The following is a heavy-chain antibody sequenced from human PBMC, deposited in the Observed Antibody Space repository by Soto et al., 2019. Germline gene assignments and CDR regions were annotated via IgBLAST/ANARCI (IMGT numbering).Heavy chain of an antibody. D-gene: IGHD3-22*01. Sequence: SGPTLVNPTHTLTLTCTFSGFSLSTSGMCVSWIRQPPGKALEWLALIDWDDDKYYSTSLKTRLTISKDTSKNQVVLTMTNMDPVDTATYYCARTDITIIQRAFYIWGQGTMVTVSS. CDR2: IDWDDDK. J-gene: IGHJ3*02. V-gene: IGHV2-70*01. CDR1: GFSLSTSGMC. CDR3: ARTDITIIQRAFYI.